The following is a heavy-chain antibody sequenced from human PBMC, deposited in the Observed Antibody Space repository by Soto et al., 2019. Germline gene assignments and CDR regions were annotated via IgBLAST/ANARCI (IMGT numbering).Heavy chain of an antibody. V-gene: IGHV1-3*01. CDR2: INAGNGNT. CDR3: ARGGRFIQLWLMYDFYYGMYV. D-gene: IGHD5-18*01. Sequence: GASVKVCCKASGYTFTSYAMHWVRQAPGQRLEWMGWINAGNGNTKYSQKFQGRVTITRDTSASTAYMELSSLRSEDTAVYYCARGGRFIQLWLMYDFYYGMYVWGQGTTVTVSS. J-gene: IGHJ6*02. CDR1: GYTFTSYA.